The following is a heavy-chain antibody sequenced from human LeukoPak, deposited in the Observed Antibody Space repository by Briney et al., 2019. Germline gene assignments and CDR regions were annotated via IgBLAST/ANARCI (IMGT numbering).Heavy chain of an antibody. V-gene: IGHV1-3*01. CDR2: INAGNGNT. Sequence: GWINAGNGNTKYSQKFQGRVTITRDTSASTAYMELSSLRSEDTAVYYCAREHSSSWDQFDYWGQGTLVTVSS. D-gene: IGHD6-13*01. J-gene: IGHJ4*02. CDR3: AREHSSSWDQFDY.